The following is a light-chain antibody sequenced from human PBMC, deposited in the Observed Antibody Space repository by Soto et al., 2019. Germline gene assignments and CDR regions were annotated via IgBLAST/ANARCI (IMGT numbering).Light chain of an antibody. CDR1: SSNIGAGYD. V-gene: IGLV1-40*01. J-gene: IGLJ2*01. CDR2: GNS. CDR3: QVYASSLSGSVV. Sequence: QPVLTQPPSVSGAPGQRVTISCTGSSSNIGAGYDVHWYQQLPGTAPKLLIYGNSNRPSGVPDRFSGSKSGTSASLAITGLQAEDEAAYYCQVYASSLSGSVVFGGGTKVTVL.